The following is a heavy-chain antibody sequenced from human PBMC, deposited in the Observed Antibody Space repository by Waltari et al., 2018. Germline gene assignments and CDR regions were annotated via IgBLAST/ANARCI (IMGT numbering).Heavy chain of an antibody. CDR3: ASDCCGSGYRIHY. V-gene: IGHV3-74*01. CDR2: IYDDGSIA. J-gene: IGHJ4*02. CDR1: GFNCGSHW. Sequence: DVHLVESGGGLVQPRGSLRLSCTVSGFNCGSHWMHWVRKAPGKGLVWISRIYDDGSIAIYADSVKGRFTVSRDNAKNTLYLEMNNLKAEDTAVYYCASDCCGSGYRIHYWGQGTLVNVSS. D-gene: IGHD3-3*01.